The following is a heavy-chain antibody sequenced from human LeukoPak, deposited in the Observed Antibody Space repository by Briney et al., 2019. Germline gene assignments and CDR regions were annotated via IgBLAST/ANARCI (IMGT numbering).Heavy chain of an antibody. Sequence: PSETLSLTCTVSGGSISNYYWSWIRQPAGKGLEWIGRLSTSGGTNYNPSLQSRVNMSVDTSKNQFSLKLSSLTAAGTAVYYCARDRSGSSGYYSAVDIWGRGTMVTVSS. V-gene: IGHV4-4*07. D-gene: IGHD3-22*01. J-gene: IGHJ3*02. CDR3: ARDRSGSSGYYSAVDI. CDR1: GGSISNYY. CDR2: LSTSGGT.